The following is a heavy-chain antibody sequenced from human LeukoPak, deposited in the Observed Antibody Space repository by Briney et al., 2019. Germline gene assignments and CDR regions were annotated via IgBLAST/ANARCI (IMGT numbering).Heavy chain of an antibody. Sequence: GGSLRLSCEASGFTVSSYYMSWVRQAPGKGLEWVSVIYGSRSNTHYADSVKGRFTISRDNSKNTIYLQMNSLRAGDTATYFCAREFRQTYTSGWSLDYWGQGSMATVS. CDR2: IYGSRSNT. V-gene: IGHV3-53*01. D-gene: IGHD6-19*01. CDR1: GFTVSSYY. J-gene: IGHJ4*02. CDR3: AREFRQTYTSGWSLDY.